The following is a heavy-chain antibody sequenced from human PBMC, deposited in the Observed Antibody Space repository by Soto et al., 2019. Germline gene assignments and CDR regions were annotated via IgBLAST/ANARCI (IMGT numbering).Heavy chain of an antibody. J-gene: IGHJ5*02. Sequence: QVTLKESGPVLVKPTETLTLTCTVSGFSLSNARMGVSWIRQPPGKALEWLAHIFSNDEKSYSTSLKSRLTISKDTSKSQGVLTRTNMDPVDTATYSCARVVDIAAAVGWFDPWGQGTLVTVSS. CDR3: ARVVDIAAAVGWFDP. CDR1: GFSLSNARMG. V-gene: IGHV2-26*01. CDR2: IFSNDEK. D-gene: IGHD5-12*01.